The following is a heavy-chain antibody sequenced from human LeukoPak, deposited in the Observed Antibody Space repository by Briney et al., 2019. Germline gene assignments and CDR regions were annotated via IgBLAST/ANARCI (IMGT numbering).Heavy chain of an antibody. Sequence: GGSLRLSCVASGFTLSSYVMHWVRQAPGKGLEWVAVISNDGSNKYYADSVKGRFTISRDNSKNTLYLQMNSLRDEDTAVYYCARGITMVRGVIIGGQNYWGRGTLVTVSS. CDR2: ISNDGSNK. J-gene: IGHJ4*02. CDR3: ARGITMVRGVIIGGQNY. D-gene: IGHD3-10*01. CDR1: GFTLSSYV. V-gene: IGHV3-30-3*01.